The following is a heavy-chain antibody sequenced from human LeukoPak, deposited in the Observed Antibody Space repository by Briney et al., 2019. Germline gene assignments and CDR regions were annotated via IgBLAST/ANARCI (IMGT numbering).Heavy chain of an antibody. Sequence: ASVRVSPTVSGYTHTELSIHWVRQAPGKGLEWMGGFDPEDGETIYAQKFQGRVTMTEDTSTDTAYMELSSLRSEDTAVYYCATDRGVGSYSNLGYYYFGMPVWGRGTTVTVSA. D-gene: IGHD3-10*01. CDR3: ATDRGVGSYSNLGYYYFGMPV. J-gene: IGHJ6*01. V-gene: IGHV1-24*01. CDR2: FDPEDGET. CDR1: GYTHTELS.